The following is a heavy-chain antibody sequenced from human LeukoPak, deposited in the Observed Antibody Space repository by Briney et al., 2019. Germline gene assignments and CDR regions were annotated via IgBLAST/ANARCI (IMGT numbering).Heavy chain of an antibody. Sequence: SVKVPCKASGGTFSSYAISWVRQAPGQGLEWMGGIIPIFGTANYAQKFQGRVTITADESTSTAYMELSSLRSEDTAVYYCARDQTSRWAMVTYYYYMDVWGKGTTVTVSS. V-gene: IGHV1-69*01. CDR1: GGTFSSYA. J-gene: IGHJ6*03. CDR3: ARDQTSRWAMVTYYYYMDV. CDR2: IIPIFGTA. D-gene: IGHD5-18*01.